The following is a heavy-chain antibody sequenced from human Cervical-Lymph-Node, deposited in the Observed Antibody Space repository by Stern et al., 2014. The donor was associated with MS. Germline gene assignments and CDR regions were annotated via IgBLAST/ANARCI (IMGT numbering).Heavy chain of an antibody. D-gene: IGHD2-2*01. V-gene: IGHV2-5*02. Sequence: SGPTLVKPTQTLTLTCNFSGFSLNTRGVGVGWIRQPPGKALEWLAFIYWEDTKRYSPSLKTRLTITKDAAKNQVVLTINNMDPVDTATFDCATHAPGVVPAALDYWGQGTLVTVSS. CDR3: ATHAPGVVPAALDY. CDR1: GFSLNTRGVG. CDR2: IYWEDTK. J-gene: IGHJ4*02.